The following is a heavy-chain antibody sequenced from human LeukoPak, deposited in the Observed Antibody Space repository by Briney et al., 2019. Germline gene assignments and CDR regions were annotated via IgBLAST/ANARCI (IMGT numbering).Heavy chain of an antibody. CDR2: IIPIFGTA. D-gene: IGHD1-20*01. CDR3: ARRGLYNWNDEPSFDY. V-gene: IGHV1-69*13. CDR1: GGTFSSYA. Sequence: SVKVSCKASGGTFSSYAISWVRQAPGQGLEWMGGIIPIFGTANYAQKFQGRVTVTADESTSTAYMELSSLRSEDTAVYYCARRGLYNWNDEPSFDYWGQGTLVTVSS. J-gene: IGHJ4*02.